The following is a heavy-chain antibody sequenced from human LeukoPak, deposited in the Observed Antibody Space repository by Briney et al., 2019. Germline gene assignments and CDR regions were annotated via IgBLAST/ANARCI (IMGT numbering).Heavy chain of an antibody. CDR3: ARNPRDSSSSPDPGETDY. D-gene: IGHD6-13*01. CDR2: TYYRSKWYN. J-gene: IGHJ4*02. V-gene: IGHV6-1*01. CDR1: GDSVSSNSAA. Sequence: SQTLSLTCAISGDSVSSNSAAWNWIRQSPSRGLEWLGRTYYRSKWYNDYAVSVKSRITINPDTSKNQFSLQLNSVTPEDTAVYYCARNPRDSSSSPDPGETDYWGQGTLVTVSS.